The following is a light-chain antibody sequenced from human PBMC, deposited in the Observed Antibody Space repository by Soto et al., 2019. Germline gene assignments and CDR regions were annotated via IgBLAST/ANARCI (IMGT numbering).Light chain of an antibody. CDR3: QAYDYSLTASV. CDR2: RNN. CDR1: SSNIGSDY. J-gene: IGLJ3*02. V-gene: IGLV1-47*01. Sequence: QLVLTQPPSVSGTPGQRVTISCSGSSSNIGSDYVYWFQQLPGTAPKVLIYRNNQRPSGVPERFSGSKSGTSASLAISGLRSEDEADYYCQAYDYSLTASVFGGGTQLTVL.